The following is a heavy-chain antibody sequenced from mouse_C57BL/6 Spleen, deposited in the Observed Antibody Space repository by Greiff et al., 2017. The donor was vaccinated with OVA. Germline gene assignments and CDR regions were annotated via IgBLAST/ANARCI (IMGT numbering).Heavy chain of an antibody. D-gene: IGHD1-2*01. CDR1: GYAFSSSW. Sequence: QVQLKQSGPELVKPGASVKISCKASGYAFSSSWMNWVKQRPGKGLEWIGRLYPGDGDTNYNGKFKGKATLTADKSSSTAYMQLSSLTSEDSAVYFCARGRGTADYWGQGTTLTVSS. CDR2: LYPGDGDT. CDR3: ARGRGTADY. J-gene: IGHJ2*01. V-gene: IGHV1-82*01.